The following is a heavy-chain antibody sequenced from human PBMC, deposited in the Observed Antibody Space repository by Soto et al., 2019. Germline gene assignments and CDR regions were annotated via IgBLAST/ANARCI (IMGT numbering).Heavy chain of an antibody. D-gene: IGHD2-2*02. CDR3: ARGGLDYCSSTSCYRPDYYYGTDF. CDR1: GGSFSGYY. J-gene: IGHJ6*02. Sequence: SETLSLTCAVYGGSFSGYYWSWIRQPPGKGLEWIGEINHSGSTNYNPSLKSRVTISVDTSKNQFSLKLSSVTAADTAVYYCARGGLDYCSSTSCYRPDYYYGTDFCGQGITVTVSS. CDR2: INHSGST. V-gene: IGHV4-34*01.